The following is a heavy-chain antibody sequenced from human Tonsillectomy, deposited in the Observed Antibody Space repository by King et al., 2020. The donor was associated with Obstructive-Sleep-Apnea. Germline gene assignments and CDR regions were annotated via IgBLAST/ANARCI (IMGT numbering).Heavy chain of an antibody. J-gene: IGHJ4*02. CDR3: ARVSIVMLTIDY. V-gene: IGHV4-61*01. Sequence: VQLQESGPGLVKPSETLSLTCTVSGGSVSSDSFYWSWIRQPPGKGLEWLGYIYNSGSTNYNPSLKSRLTFSVDTSKKQFSLKLSSLTSADTAVYYCARVSIVMLTIDYWGQGTLVTVSS. CDR2: IYNSGST. CDR1: GGSVSSDSFY. D-gene: IGHD3-16*01.